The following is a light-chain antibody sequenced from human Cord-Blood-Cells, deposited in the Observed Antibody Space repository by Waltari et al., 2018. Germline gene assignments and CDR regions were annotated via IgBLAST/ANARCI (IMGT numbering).Light chain of an antibody. CDR3: RSYAGSSTFDWV. J-gene: IGLJ3*02. Sequence: QSALTQPASVSGSPGQSITISCTGTSSDVGSYNLVSWYQQHPGKAPKLMIYEGSKRPSGVSNRFSGSKSGNTASLTISGLQAEDEADYYCRSYAGSSTFDWVFGGGTKLTVL. CDR1: SSDVGSYNL. V-gene: IGLV2-23*03. CDR2: EGS.